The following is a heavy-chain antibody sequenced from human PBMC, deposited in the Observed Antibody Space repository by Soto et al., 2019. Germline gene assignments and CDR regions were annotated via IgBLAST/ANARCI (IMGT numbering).Heavy chain of an antibody. J-gene: IGHJ5*02. Sequence: VGSLSLSCASSVFTFSSYSMNCVRHSPGKGLEWVSSISSSSSYIYYADSVKGRFTISRDNAKNSLYLQMNSLRAEDTAVYYCARDKGRITMVRGGFDPWGQGTLVTVSS. CDR2: ISSSSSYI. D-gene: IGHD3-10*01. CDR3: ARDKGRITMVRGGFDP. CDR1: VFTFSSYS. V-gene: IGHV3-21*01.